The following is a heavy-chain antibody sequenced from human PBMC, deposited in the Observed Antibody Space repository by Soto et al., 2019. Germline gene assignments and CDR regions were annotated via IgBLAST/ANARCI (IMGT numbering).Heavy chain of an antibody. Sequence: EVQLVESGGGLVQPGGSLRLSCAASGFTFSSYAMHWVRQAPGKGLEYVSAISSNGGSTYYANSVKGRFTISRDNSKNTLYLQMGSLRAEDMAVYYCARGSGQRLLEWSLVDYWGQGTLVTVSS. V-gene: IGHV3-64*01. CDR1: GFTFSSYA. D-gene: IGHD3-3*01. CDR3: ARGSGQRLLEWSLVDY. CDR2: ISSNGGST. J-gene: IGHJ4*02.